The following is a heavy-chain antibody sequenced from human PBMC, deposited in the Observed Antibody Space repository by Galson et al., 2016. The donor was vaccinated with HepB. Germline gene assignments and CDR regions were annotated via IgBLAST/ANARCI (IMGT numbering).Heavy chain of an antibody. V-gene: IGHV3-7*01. J-gene: IGHJ4*02. CDR2: MNGDGSRK. CDR3: VRVQYFDEGFDY. D-gene: IGHD2/OR15-2a*01. CDR1: GFSFARYW. Sequence: SVRLSCAASGFSFARYWMTWVRQAPGKGLEWVANMNGDGSRKNYVDSVKGRFTISRDNNRNTLYLQMNNLRADDSAVYYCVRVQYFDEGFDYWGQGALVTVSP.